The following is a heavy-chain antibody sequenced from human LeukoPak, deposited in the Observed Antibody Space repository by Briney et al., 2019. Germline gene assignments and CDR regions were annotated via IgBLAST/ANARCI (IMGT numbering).Heavy chain of an antibody. D-gene: IGHD4-17*01. CDR1: GGSFSGYY. J-gene: IGHJ6*02. Sequence: SETLSLTCAVYGGSFSGYYWSWIRQPAGKGLEWIGRIYTSGSTNYNPSLKSRVTMSVDTSKNQFSLKLSSVTAADTAVYYCARGHDYGDPYYYYGMDVWGQGTTVTVSS. CDR3: ARGHDYGDPYYYYGMDV. CDR2: IYTSGST. V-gene: IGHV4-59*10.